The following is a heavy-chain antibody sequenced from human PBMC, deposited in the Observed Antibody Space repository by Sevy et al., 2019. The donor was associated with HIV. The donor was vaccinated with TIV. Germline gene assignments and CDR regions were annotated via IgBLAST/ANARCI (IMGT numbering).Heavy chain of an antibody. J-gene: IGHJ4*02. CDR2: IYTSGST. CDR1: GGSISSGSYY. D-gene: IGHD6-19*01. CDR3: AREWPGAVAALHFDY. V-gene: IGHV4-61*02. Sequence: SETVSLTCTVSGGSISSGSYYWSWIRQPAGKGLEWIGRIYTSGSTNYNPSLKSRVTISVDTSKNQFSLKLSSVTAADTAVYYCAREWPGAVAALHFDYWGQGTLVTVSS.